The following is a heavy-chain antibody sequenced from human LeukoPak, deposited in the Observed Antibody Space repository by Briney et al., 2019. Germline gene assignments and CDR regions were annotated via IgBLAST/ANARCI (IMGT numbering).Heavy chain of an antibody. Sequence: PGGSLRLSCAASGFTFSSCSMNWVRQAPGKGLEWVSSISSSSSYIYYADSVKGRFTISRDNSKNTLYLQMNSLRAEDTAVYYCAKGSGSYGDYPSDYYFDYWGQGTLVTVSS. D-gene: IGHD4-17*01. CDR2: ISSSSSYI. CDR1: GFTFSSCS. J-gene: IGHJ4*02. V-gene: IGHV3-21*01. CDR3: AKGSGSYGDYPSDYYFDY.